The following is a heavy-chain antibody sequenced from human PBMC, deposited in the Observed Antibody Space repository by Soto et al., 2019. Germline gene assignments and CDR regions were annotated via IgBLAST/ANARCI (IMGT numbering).Heavy chain of an antibody. J-gene: IGHJ6*02. CDR2: VSYHGTKT. CDR3: ARASDHYGSGNYPQLGTDV. D-gene: IGHD3-10*01. Sequence: ESGGGVVQPGRSLRLSCAASGFTFSSYAMHWVRQTPDKGLQRVAVVSYHGTKTFYADSVKGRFTISRDNSQSTLFLRMNSLGPEDTAVYYCARASDHYGSGNYPQLGTDVWGQGTTVTVSS. V-gene: IGHV3-30*04. CDR1: GFTFSSYA.